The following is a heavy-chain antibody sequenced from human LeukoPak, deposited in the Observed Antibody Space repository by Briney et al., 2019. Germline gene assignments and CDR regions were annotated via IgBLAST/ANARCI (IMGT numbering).Heavy chain of an antibody. CDR1: GGSISSYY. Sequence: SETLSLTCTVSGGSISSYYWSWIRQPPGKGLEWIGYIYYSGSTNYNPSLKSRVTISVDTSKNQFSLRLSSVTAADTAVYYCARGASYYYYYYYMDVWGKGTTVTISS. CDR3: ARGASYYYYYYYMDV. D-gene: IGHD2-2*01. J-gene: IGHJ6*03. CDR2: IYYSGST. V-gene: IGHV4-59*01.